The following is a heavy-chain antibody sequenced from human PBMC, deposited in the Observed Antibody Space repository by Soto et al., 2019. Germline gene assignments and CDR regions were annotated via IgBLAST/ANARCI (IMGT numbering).Heavy chain of an antibody. V-gene: IGHV4-34*01. CDR2: INHSVST. CDR3: ARDAFIAAAGWYYYYYMDV. J-gene: IGHJ6*03. Sequence: SETLSLTCTVYGGSFSGYYWSWIRQPPGKGLEWIGEINHSVSTNYNPSLKSRVTISVDTYKNQFSLKLSSVTAADTAVYYGARDAFIAAAGWYYYYYMDVLGKGTTVTVSS. CDR1: GGSFSGYY. D-gene: IGHD6-13*01.